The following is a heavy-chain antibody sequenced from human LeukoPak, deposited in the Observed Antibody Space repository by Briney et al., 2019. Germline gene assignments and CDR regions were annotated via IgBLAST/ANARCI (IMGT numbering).Heavy chain of an antibody. J-gene: IGHJ6*02. V-gene: IGHV1-18*01. CDR1: GYTFTSYA. D-gene: IGHD5-18*01. CDR3: ARGYSYGSDYYYGMDV. Sequence: ASVKVSCKASGYTFTSYAISWVRQAPGQGLEWMGWISRYNGNTKYAQKVQGRVTMTTDTSTSTAYMELRSLRSDDTAVYYCARGYSYGSDYYYGMDVWGQGTTVTASS. CDR2: ISRYNGNT.